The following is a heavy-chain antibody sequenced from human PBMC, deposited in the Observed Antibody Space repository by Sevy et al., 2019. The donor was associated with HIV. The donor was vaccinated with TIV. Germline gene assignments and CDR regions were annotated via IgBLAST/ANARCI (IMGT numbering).Heavy chain of an antibody. CDR3: AIDNKHPVTNYYYYGMDV. D-gene: IGHD4-17*01. Sequence: SEILSLTCTVSGGSVSSGSYYWSWIRQPPGKGLEWIGYIYYSGSTNYNPSLKSRVTISVDTSKNQFSLKLSSVTAADTAVYYCAIDNKHPVTNYYYYGMDVWGQGTTVTVSS. CDR2: IYYSGST. V-gene: IGHV4-61*01. J-gene: IGHJ6*02. CDR1: GGSVSSGSYY.